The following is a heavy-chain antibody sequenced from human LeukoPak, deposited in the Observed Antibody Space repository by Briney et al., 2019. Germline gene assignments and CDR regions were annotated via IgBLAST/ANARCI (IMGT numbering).Heavy chain of an antibody. D-gene: IGHD1-26*01. V-gene: IGHV4-4*09. CDR3: ARLYSGSYSYFDY. Sequence: KASETLSLTCTVSGGSISSYYWSWIRQPPGKGLEWIGYIYTSGSTNYNPSLKGRVTISVDTSKNQFSLKLSSVTAADTAVYYCARLYSGSYSYFDYWGQGILVTVSS. CDR1: GGSISSYY. J-gene: IGHJ4*02. CDR2: IYTSGST.